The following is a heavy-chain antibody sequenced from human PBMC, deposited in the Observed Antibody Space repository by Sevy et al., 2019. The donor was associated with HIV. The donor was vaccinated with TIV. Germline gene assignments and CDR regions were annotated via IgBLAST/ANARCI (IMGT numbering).Heavy chain of an antibody. D-gene: IGHD2-15*01. CDR2: ISSSSSTI. Sequence: GGSLRLSCAASGFTFSSYSMNWVRQAPGKGLEWVSYISSSSSTIYYADSVKGRFTISRDNAKNSLYLQMNSLRAEDTAVYYCARDGRYCSGGSCYPRAEPFDYWGQGTLVTVSS. CDR1: GFTFSSYS. J-gene: IGHJ4*02. V-gene: IGHV3-48*01. CDR3: ARDGRYCSGGSCYPRAEPFDY.